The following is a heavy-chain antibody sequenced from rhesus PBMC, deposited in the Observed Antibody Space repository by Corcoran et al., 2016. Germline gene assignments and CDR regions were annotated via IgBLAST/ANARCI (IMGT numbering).Heavy chain of an antibody. CDR3: ASNTVGTVWGSSYFHY. Sequence: QLQLQESGPGLVKPSETLSLTCAVSGGSISSDYWTWNRQPPGKGQEWIGPISRSGGSNHYHPSLNSRVTISTCTSKNQFSLMLGSVTAADTAVYYCASNTVGTVWGSSYFHYWGQGVLVTVSS. CDR2: ISRSGGSN. V-gene: IGHV4-173*01. CDR1: GGSISSDY. D-gene: IGHD5-24*01. J-gene: IGHJ4*01.